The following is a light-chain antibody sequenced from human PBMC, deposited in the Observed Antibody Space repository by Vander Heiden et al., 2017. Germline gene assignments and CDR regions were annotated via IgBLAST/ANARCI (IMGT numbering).Light chain of an antibody. V-gene: IGLV2-11*01. Sequence: QSALTQPRSVSGSPGQSVTISCTGTSSDVGGYNYVSWYQQHPGKAPKLMIYDVNKRPPGVPDRFSGSKSDNTASLTISGLQAEDEADYYCCSYAGSFRVFGTGTKVTVL. CDR2: DVN. CDR3: CSYAGSFRV. CDR1: SSDVGGYNY. J-gene: IGLJ1*01.